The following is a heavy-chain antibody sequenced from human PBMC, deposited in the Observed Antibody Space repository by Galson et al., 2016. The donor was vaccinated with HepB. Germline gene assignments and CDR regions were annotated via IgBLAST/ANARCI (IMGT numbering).Heavy chain of an antibody. J-gene: IGHJ5*02. CDR3: ARDRNYYGSGSPLTT. D-gene: IGHD3-10*01. CDR2: ISSSGSTI. Sequence: SLRLSCAASGFTFSDYYMSWIRQAPGKGLEWVSYISSSGSTIYYADSVRGRFTISRDNAKNSLYLQMNSLRAEDTAVYYCARDRNYYGSGSPLTTWGQGTLVTVSS. V-gene: IGHV3-11*04. CDR1: GFTFSDYY.